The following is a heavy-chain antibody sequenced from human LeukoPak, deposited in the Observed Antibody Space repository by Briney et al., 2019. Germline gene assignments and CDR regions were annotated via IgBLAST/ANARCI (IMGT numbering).Heavy chain of an antibody. CDR1: GFTFSSYN. D-gene: IGHD5-18*01. CDR3: ARGEDTAVVTGGCNWFDP. Sequence: GGSLRLSCAASGFTFSSYNMNWVRQAPGEGLEWVSSISSSSSYMYYADSVKGRFTISRDNAKNLLYLQMNSLRVEDTAVYYCARGEDTAVVTGGCNWFDPWGQGTLVTVSS. J-gene: IGHJ5*02. V-gene: IGHV3-21*06. CDR2: ISSSSSYM.